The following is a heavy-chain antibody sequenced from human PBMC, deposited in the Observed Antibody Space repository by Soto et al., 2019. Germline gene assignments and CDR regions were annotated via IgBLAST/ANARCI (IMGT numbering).Heavy chain of an antibody. CDR2: IYYSGST. D-gene: IGHD3-10*01. V-gene: IGHV4-31*03. Sequence: QVQLQESGPGLVKPSQTLSLTCTVSGGSISSGDYYWSWIRQHPGKGLEWIGYIYYSGSTYYNPSLKSRVTRSVGTSKNQFSLKLSSVTAADTAVYYCARDVPPGRGSPNFYYYGMDVWGQGATVTVSS. CDR3: ARDVPPGRGSPNFYYYGMDV. J-gene: IGHJ6*02. CDR1: GGSISSGDYY.